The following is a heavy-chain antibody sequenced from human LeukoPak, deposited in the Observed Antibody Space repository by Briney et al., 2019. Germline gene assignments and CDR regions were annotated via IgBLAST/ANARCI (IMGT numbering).Heavy chain of an antibody. Sequence: GGSLTLSCAASGFAFSTYWMSWVRQAPGKGLEWVANIKQDGSEKYHVDSVKGRFTISRDNAKNSLYLQMNSLRAEDTAVYYCARVLYISSPFDYWGQGTLVTVSS. CDR3: ARVLYISSPFDY. CDR2: IKQDGSEK. J-gene: IGHJ4*02. CDR1: GFAFSTYW. V-gene: IGHV3-7*01. D-gene: IGHD6-6*01.